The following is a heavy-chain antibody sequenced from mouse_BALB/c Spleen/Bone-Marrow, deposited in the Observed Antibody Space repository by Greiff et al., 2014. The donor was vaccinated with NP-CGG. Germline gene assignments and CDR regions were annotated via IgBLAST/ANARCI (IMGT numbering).Heavy chain of an antibody. Sequence: EVQLQQSGAELVKPGASVKLSCTASGFNIKDTCMHWVKQRPEQGLEWIGRIDPASDYTQFDSKFQGKATITADTSSNTAYLQLSILTSEDTTVYYCATLTWTFDYWGQGTTLTVSS. CDR1: GFNIKDTC. V-gene: IGHV14-3*02. CDR2: IDPASDYT. D-gene: IGHD4-1*01. J-gene: IGHJ2*01. CDR3: ATLTWTFDY.